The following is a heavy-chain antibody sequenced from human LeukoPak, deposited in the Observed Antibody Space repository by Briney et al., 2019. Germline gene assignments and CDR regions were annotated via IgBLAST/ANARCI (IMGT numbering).Heavy chain of an antibody. D-gene: IGHD3-10*01. CDR3: ARAPVGAHYYFDY. CDR1: GGTFSSYA. CDR2: IIPIFGTA. V-gene: IGHV1-69*05. J-gene: IGHJ4*02. Sequence: SVKVSCKASGGTFSSYAISWVRQAPGQGLEWMGGIIPIFGTANYAQKFQGRVTMTRDTSTSTVYMELSSLRSEDTAVYYCARAPVGAHYYFDYWGQGTLVTVSS.